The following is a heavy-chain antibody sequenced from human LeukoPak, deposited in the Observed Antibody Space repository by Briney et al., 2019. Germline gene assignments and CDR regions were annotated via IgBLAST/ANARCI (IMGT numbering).Heavy chain of an antibody. J-gene: IGHJ4*02. CDR3: ARRGDILTDYAFDY. Sequence: PSETLSLTCSVSGGSINSNSHHWDWIRQAPGKCLEWIGNIYYSGTTSYNPSLKSRVTISVDTSKNQFSLRLSSVTAADTAVYYCARRGDILTDYAFDYWGQGTLVTVSS. V-gene: IGHV4-39*01. CDR1: GGSINSNSHH. CDR2: IYYSGTT. D-gene: IGHD3-9*01.